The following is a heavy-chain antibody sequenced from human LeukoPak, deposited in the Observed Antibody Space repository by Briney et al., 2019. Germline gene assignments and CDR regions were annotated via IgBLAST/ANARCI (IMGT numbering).Heavy chain of an antibody. D-gene: IGHD5-24*01. V-gene: IGHV4-39*01. J-gene: IGHJ4*02. CDR3: ARQFRGDGFYYFDY. Sequence: WVRQPPGKGLEWIGSIYYSGSTYYNPSLKSRVTISVDTSKNQFSLKLSSVTAADTAVYYCARQFRGDGFYYFDYWGQGTLVTVSS. CDR2: IYYSGST.